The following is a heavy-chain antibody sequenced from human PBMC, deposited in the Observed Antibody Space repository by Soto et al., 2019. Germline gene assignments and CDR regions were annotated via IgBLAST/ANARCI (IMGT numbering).Heavy chain of an antibody. D-gene: IGHD3-3*01. CDR1: GYTFTSYG. CDR2: ISAYNGNT. CDR3: TRDGSLGFLEWLLFESSFDP. Sequence: RASVKVSCKASGYTFTSYGISWVRQAPGQGLEWMGWISAYNGNTNYAQKLQGRVTMTTDTSTSTAYMELRSLRSDETAVYYWTRDGSLGFLEWLLFESSFDPWCQGTLVTVSS. V-gene: IGHV1-18*01. J-gene: IGHJ5*02.